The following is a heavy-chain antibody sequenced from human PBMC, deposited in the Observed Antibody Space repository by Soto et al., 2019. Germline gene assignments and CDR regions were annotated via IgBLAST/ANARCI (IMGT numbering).Heavy chain of an antibody. D-gene: IGHD6-19*01. Sequence: PSETLSLTCTVSGGSISSYYWSWIRQPPGKGLEWIGYIYYSGSTNYNPSLKGRVTISVDTSKNQFSLKLSSVTAADTAVYYCARRPAAGFDYWGQGTLVTVSS. CDR3: ARRPAAGFDY. CDR2: IYYSGST. J-gene: IGHJ4*02. CDR1: GGSISSYY. V-gene: IGHV4-59*08.